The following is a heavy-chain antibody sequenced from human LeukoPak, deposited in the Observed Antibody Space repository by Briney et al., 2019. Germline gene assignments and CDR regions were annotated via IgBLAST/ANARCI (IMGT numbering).Heavy chain of an antibody. V-gene: IGHV3-23*01. CDR1: AFTFSSIP. Sequence: GGSLSFSSAASAFTFSSIPRARVAQAPGKGLEGVSGISGNGATTDHADSVRGRFTISRDDSKNSLYLQMNSLRAEDTAVYSCAKDRGIASSATDYWGQGTLVTVSS. D-gene: IGHD6-6*01. CDR3: AKDRGIASSATDY. CDR2: ISGNGATT. J-gene: IGHJ4*02.